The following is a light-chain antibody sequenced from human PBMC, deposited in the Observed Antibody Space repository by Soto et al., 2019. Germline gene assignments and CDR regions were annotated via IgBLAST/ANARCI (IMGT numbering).Light chain of an antibody. V-gene: IGLV1-47*02. CDR3: AAWDDSLSGQVV. CDR1: SSNIGSNY. J-gene: IGLJ2*01. Sequence: QSALTQPPSASGTPGQRVTISCSGSSSNIGSNYVYWYQQLPGTAPKLLIYSNNHRPSGVPDRFSGSKSGTSASMASSGLRSEDEADYYCAAWDDSLSGQVVFGGGTKLTVL. CDR2: SNN.